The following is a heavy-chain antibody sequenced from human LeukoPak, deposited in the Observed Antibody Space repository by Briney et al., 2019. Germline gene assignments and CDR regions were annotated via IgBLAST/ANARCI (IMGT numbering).Heavy chain of an antibody. J-gene: IGHJ4*02. D-gene: IGHD1-26*01. Sequence: ASVKVSCKASGYTFTGYYMHWVRQAPGQGLEWMGWINPNSGGTNYAQKFQGRVTMTRDTSISTAYMELSRLRSEDTAVYYCATDLGATYDYYFDYWGQGTLVTVSS. CDR3: ATDLGATYDYYFDY. V-gene: IGHV1-2*02. CDR1: GYTFTGYY. CDR2: INPNSGGT.